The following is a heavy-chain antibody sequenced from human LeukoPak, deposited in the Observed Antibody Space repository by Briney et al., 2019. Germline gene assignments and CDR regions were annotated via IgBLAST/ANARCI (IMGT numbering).Heavy chain of an antibody. Sequence: SETLSLTCTVSSGSISTSNYYWGWVRQPPGKALEWIGNIFYSPSLKSRVTIPVDTSKNQFSLKLSSVTAADTAVYYCARRGAPRWLQLLYYFDYWGQGTLVTVSS. CDR1: SGSISTSNYY. D-gene: IGHD5-24*01. V-gene: IGHV4-39*07. CDR3: ARRGAPRWLQLLYYFDY. J-gene: IGHJ4*02. CDR2: IFYS.